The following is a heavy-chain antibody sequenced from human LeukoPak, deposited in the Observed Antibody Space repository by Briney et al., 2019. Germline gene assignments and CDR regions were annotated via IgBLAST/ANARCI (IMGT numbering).Heavy chain of an antibody. CDR2: ICDSGGNT. J-gene: IGHJ1*01. V-gene: IGHV3-23*01. CDR1: GFTFNTYA. CDR3: ARTTVRYSSCRDPEWPADC. D-gene: IGHD6-19*01. Sequence: GGSLRLSCAASGFTFNTYAIYWVRQAPGKGLEWVSGICDSGGNTYYADSVKGRFTISRDNSKNTVYLQMNSLTADDTAFYYCARTTVRYSSCRDPEWPADCGGEGTLVTVP.